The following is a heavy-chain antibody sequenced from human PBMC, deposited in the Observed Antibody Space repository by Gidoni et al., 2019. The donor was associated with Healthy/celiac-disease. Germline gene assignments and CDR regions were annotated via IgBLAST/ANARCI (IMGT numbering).Heavy chain of an antibody. V-gene: IGHV1-8*01. Sequence: QVQRVQSGAEGKKPGASVKGSCKAGGDTFPSYDINWVRQATGQGLEWMGWMNPTSGNTGYAQQFQGRVTMTRTTSISTAYMELSSLRSADTAVYYCARGVGATEFDYWGQGTLVTVSS. CDR3: ARGVGATEFDY. D-gene: IGHD1-26*01. CDR2: MNPTSGNT. CDR1: GDTFPSYD. J-gene: IGHJ4*02.